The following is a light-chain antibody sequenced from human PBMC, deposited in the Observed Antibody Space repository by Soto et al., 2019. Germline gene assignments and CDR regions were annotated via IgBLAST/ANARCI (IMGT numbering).Light chain of an antibody. CDR3: QQYGSSPRGT. CDR2: GAS. J-gene: IGKJ1*01. Sequence: EIVMTQSPATLSVSPGERATLSCRASQSVSSYLAWYQQKPGQAPRLLIYGASSRATGIPDRFSGSGSGTDFTLTISRLEPEDFAVYYCQQYGSSPRGTFGQGTKVDI. V-gene: IGKV3-20*01. CDR1: QSVSSY.